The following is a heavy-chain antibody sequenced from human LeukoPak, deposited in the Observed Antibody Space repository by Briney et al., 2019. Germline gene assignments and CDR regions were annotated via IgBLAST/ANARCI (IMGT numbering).Heavy chain of an antibody. CDR3: ARLSNYDILTGYQA. CDR2: ISYDGSNK. V-gene: IGHV3-30-3*01. D-gene: IGHD3-9*01. J-gene: IGHJ5*02. Sequence: GGSLRLSCAASGFSFSSYAMHWVRQAPGKGLEWVAVISYDGSNKYYADSVKGRFTISRDNSKNTLYLQMDSLRAEDTAVYYCARLSNYDILTGYQAWGQGTLVTVSS. CDR1: GFSFSSYA.